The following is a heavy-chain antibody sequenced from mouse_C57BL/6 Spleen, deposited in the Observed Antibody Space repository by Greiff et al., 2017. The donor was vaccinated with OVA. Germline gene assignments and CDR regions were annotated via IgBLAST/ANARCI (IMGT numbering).Heavy chain of an antibody. CDR2: INYDGSST. J-gene: IGHJ4*01. D-gene: IGHD2-5*01. CDR3: ARGPYYSNYGYAMDY. V-gene: IGHV5-16*01. CDR1: GFTFSDYY. Sequence: EVQVVESEGGLVKPGSSMKLSCTASGFTFSDYYMAWVRQVPEKGLEWVANINYDGSSTYYLDSLKSRFIISRDNAKNILYLQMSSLKSEDTATYYCARGPYYSNYGYAMDYWGQGTSVTVSS.